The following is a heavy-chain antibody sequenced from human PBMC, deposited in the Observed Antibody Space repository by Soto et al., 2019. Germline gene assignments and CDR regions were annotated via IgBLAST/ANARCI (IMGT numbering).Heavy chain of an antibody. CDR3: ARSDNWNNNDYGMDV. CDR2: TYYRSKWYN. CDR1: GDSVSSNIAA. D-gene: IGHD1-20*01. V-gene: IGHV6-1*01. J-gene: IGHJ6*02. Sequence: PSQTLSLTCAISGDSVSSNIAAWNWIRQSPSRGLEWLGRTYYRSKWYNDYAVSVKSRITINSDTSKNQFSLQMKSVTPEDTAVYYCARSDNWNNNDYGMDVWGPGTTVTVSS.